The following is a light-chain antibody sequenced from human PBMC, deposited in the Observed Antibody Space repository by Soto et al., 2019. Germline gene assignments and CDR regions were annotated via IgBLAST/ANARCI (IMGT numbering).Light chain of an antibody. Sequence: QSVLTQPASVSGSPGQSITISCTVTSTDVGAYNYVSWYQHHPGNAPQLIIYEVYNRPSGVSHHFSGAKSGNTASLTISGLQAEDEADYYCSSYTSSNTLIFGGGTKVTVL. CDR2: EVY. CDR3: SSYTSSNTLI. CDR1: STDVGAYNY. J-gene: IGLJ2*01. V-gene: IGLV2-14*01.